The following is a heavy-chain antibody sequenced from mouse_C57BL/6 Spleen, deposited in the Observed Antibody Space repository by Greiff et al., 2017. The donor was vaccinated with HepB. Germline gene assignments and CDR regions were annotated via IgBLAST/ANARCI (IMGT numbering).Heavy chain of an antibody. D-gene: IGHD1-1*01. CDR1: GYAFSSSW. V-gene: IGHV1-82*01. Sequence: VQLQQSGPELVKPGASVKISCKASGYAFSSSWMNWVKQRPGKGLEWIGRIYPGDGDTNYNGKFKGKATMTADKSSSTAYMQLSSLTSEDSAVYFCARSPITTVVATGGFDYWGQGTTLTVSS. CDR2: IYPGDGDT. J-gene: IGHJ2*01. CDR3: ARSPITTVVATGGFDY.